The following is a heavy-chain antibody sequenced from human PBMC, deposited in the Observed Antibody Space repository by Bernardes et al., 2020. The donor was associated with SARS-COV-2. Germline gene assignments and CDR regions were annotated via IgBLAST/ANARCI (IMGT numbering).Heavy chain of an antibody. D-gene: IGHD1-26*01. CDR3: ARRYSGSPRRDYYYYGMDV. J-gene: IGHJ6*02. Sequence: SETLSLTCTVSGGSISNYYWNWIRQPPGKGLEWIGYFFYRGSTEYNPSLKSRVTISIDTSKNQFSLRLTSVTAADTAVYYCARRYSGSPRRDYYYYGMDVWGQGTTVTVSS. CDR1: GGSISNYY. V-gene: IGHV4-59*08. CDR2: FFYRGST.